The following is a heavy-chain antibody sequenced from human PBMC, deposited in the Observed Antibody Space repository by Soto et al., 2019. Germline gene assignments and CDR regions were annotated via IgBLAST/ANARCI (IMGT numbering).Heavy chain of an antibody. CDR3: ANDSRAGPPDH. CDR1: GFTFSSYG. D-gene: IGHD6-19*01. J-gene: IGHJ4*02. Sequence: GGSLRLSCAASGFTFSSYGMHWVRRAPGKGLEWVAVISYDGSNKYYADSVKGRFTISRDNSKNTLYLQMNSLRAEDTAVYYCANDSRAGPPDHWGQGTLVTVSP. V-gene: IGHV3-30*18. CDR2: ISYDGSNK.